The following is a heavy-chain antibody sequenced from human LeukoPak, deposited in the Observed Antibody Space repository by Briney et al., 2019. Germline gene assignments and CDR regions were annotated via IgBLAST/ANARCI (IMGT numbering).Heavy chain of an antibody. CDR2: IWYDGSNK. Sequence: HPGRSLRLSCAASGFTFSSYGIHWVRQAPGKGLEWVAVIWYDGSNKYYADSVKGRFTISRDNSKNTLYLQMNSLRAEDTAVYYCARGGHYYFDYWGQGTLVTVSS. CDR3: ARGGHYYFDY. J-gene: IGHJ4*02. CDR1: GFTFSSYG. V-gene: IGHV3-33*01.